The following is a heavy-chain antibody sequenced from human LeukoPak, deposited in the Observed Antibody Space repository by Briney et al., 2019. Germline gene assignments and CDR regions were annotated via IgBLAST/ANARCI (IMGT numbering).Heavy chain of an antibody. Sequence: PGGSLRLSCAASGFTFSSYAMSWVRQAPGKGLEWVANIKQDGSEKYYVDSVKGRFTISRDNAKNSLYLQMNSLRAEDTAVYYCARDMDAFDIWGQGTMVTVSS. V-gene: IGHV3-7*01. CDR2: IKQDGSEK. J-gene: IGHJ3*02. CDR1: GFTFSSYA. CDR3: ARDMDAFDI.